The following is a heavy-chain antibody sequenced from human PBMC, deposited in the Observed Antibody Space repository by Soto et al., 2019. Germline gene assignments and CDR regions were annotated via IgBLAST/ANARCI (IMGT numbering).Heavy chain of an antibody. Sequence: SESLSLTCTVSGGSISRGGYYWHWIRQHPGKGLEWIGYIYYSGSTYYNPSLKSRVTISVDTSKNQFSLKLSSVTAADTAVYYCAGARLLLWFGESQPTWFDPWGQGTLVTVS. CDR3: AGARLLLWFGESQPTWFDP. CDR1: GGSISRGGYY. D-gene: IGHD3-10*01. CDR2: IYYSGST. J-gene: IGHJ5*02. V-gene: IGHV4-31*03.